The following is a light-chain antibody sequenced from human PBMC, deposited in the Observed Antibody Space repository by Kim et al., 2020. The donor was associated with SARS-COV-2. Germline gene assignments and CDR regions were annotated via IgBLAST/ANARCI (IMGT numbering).Light chain of an antibody. CDR3: QQSYSTPTT. CDR1: QSISSY. V-gene: IGKV1-39*01. Sequence: ASVGNRVTITCRASQSISSYLNWYQQKPGKAPKLLIYAASSLQSGVSSRFSGSGSGTDFTLTISSLQPEDFATYYCQQSYSTPTTFGQGTKVDIK. CDR2: AAS. J-gene: IGKJ1*01.